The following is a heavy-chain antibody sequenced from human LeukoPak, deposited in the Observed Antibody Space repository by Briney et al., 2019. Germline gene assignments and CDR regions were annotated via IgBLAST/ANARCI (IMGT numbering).Heavy chain of an antibody. J-gene: IGHJ4*02. Sequence: GGSLRLSCAASGFTFSSYSMNWVRQAPGKGLEWVSYISSSSTIYYADSVKGRFTISRDNAKNSLYLQMNSLRAEDTAVYYCARDPYGGNPELYYFDYWGQGTLVTVSS. CDR2: ISSSSTI. CDR1: GFTFSSYS. D-gene: IGHD4-23*01. CDR3: ARDPYGGNPELYYFDY. V-gene: IGHV3-48*01.